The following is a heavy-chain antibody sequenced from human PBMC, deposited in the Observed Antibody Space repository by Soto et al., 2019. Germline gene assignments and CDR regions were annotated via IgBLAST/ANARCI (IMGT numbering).Heavy chain of an antibody. CDR1: GVICGSFS. V-gene: IGHV3-48*01. D-gene: IGHD2-2*01. CDR2: ISSSSSTI. Sequence: WGSLRLSCAASGVICGSFSMNWVRQAPGKGLEWISYISSSSSTIYNADSVKGRFAVSRDNAKNSLYLQMNSLRAEDTAVYYCSSSIHGYWGQGTLVTVSS. CDR3: SSSIHGY. J-gene: IGHJ4*02.